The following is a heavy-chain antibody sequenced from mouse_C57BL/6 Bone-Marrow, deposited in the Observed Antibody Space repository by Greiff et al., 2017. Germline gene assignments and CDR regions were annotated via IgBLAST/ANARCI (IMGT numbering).Heavy chain of an antibody. D-gene: IGHD1-1*01. Sequence: EVKLMESGGGLVKPGGSLKLSCAASGFTFSSYAMSWVRQTPEKRLVWVATISDGGSYTYYPDNVKGRFTISRDTAKNNLYLQMSHLKSEDTAMYYCARDFITTARYFDVWGTGTTVTVSS. CDR2: ISDGGSYT. CDR1: GFTFSSYA. V-gene: IGHV5-4*01. J-gene: IGHJ1*03. CDR3: ARDFITTARYFDV.